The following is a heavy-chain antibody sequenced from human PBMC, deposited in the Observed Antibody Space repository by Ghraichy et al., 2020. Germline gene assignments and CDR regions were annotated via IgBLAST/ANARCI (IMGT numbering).Heavy chain of an antibody. J-gene: IGHJ4*02. D-gene: IGHD3-22*01. CDR2: ISGSGGST. Sequence: GGSLRLSCAASGFTFSSYAMSWVRQAPGKGLEWVSAISGSGGSTYYADSVKGRFTISRDNSKNTLYLQMNSLRAEDTAVYYCAKGPTMIVVVITTFDYWGQGTLVTVSS. CDR1: GFTFSSYA. CDR3: AKGPTMIVVVITTFDY. V-gene: IGHV3-23*01.